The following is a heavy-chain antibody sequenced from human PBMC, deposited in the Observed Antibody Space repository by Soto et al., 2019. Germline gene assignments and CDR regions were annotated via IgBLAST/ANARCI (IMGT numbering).Heavy chain of an antibody. J-gene: IGHJ4*02. V-gene: IGHV1-18*01. D-gene: IGHD6-6*01. CDR2: ISAYNGNT. CDR3: ARDAYSSSPHSPYYFDY. Sequence: ASVKVSWKASGYTFTSYGISWVRQAPGQGLEWMGWISAYNGNTNYAQKLQGRVTMTTDTSTSTAYMELRSLRSDDTAVYYCARDAYSSSPHSPYYFDYWGQGTLVTVSS. CDR1: GYTFTSYG.